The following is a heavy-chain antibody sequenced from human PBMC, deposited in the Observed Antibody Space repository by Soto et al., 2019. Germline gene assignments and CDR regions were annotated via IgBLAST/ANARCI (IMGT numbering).Heavy chain of an antibody. Sequence: PSETLSLTCSVSGGSISSYYWSWIRQPPGKGLEWIGYVYYSGSTNYNPSLKSRVTISLDTSKNQFSLKLNSVTAADTAIYYCARVSRDAYNPRPDFFAYWGQGTLVTVSS. CDR2: VYYSGST. V-gene: IGHV4-59*01. D-gene: IGHD1-1*01. J-gene: IGHJ4*02. CDR3: ARVSRDAYNPRPDFFAY. CDR1: GGSISSYY.